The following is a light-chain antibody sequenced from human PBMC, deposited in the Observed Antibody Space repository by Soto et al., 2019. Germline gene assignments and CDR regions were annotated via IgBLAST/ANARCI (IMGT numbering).Light chain of an antibody. Sequence: EIVLTQSPATLSLSPGERATLSCRASQSVSKSLAWYQQKPGQAPRLLIYDTSNRAAAIPARFSGSGSGTDFTLTISSLEPEDSAVYYCQHRGNWPPLTFGGGTKVDIK. J-gene: IGKJ4*01. CDR2: DTS. V-gene: IGKV3-11*01. CDR1: QSVSKS. CDR3: QHRGNWPPLT.